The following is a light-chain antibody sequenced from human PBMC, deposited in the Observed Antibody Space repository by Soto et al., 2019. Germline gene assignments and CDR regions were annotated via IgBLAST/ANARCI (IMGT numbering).Light chain of an antibody. CDR3: QKYNSAPQT. V-gene: IGKV1-27*01. CDR1: QTISSW. CDR2: AAS. J-gene: IGKJ1*01. Sequence: DIQMTQSPSTLSGSVGDRVTITCRASQTISSWLAWYQQKPGKVPKLLIYAASTLQSGVPSRFSGSGSGTDFTLTISSLQPEDVATYYCQKYNSAPQTCGQGTKVDI.